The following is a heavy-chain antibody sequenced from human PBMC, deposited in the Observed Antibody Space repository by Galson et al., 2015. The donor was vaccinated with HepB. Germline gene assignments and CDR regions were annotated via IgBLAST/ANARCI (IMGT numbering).Heavy chain of an antibody. V-gene: IGHV3-15*01. CDR1: GFTFSKAW. CDR3: TTWSDS. CDR2: IKPKTEGGTT. J-gene: IGHJ4*02. Sequence: SLRLSCAASGFTFSKAWMSWVRQAPGKGLEWVGRIKPKTEGGTTDYAAPVKGRFTISRDDSNNTLYLQMHSRKTEDTAVYYCTTWSDSWGQGTLVTVSS.